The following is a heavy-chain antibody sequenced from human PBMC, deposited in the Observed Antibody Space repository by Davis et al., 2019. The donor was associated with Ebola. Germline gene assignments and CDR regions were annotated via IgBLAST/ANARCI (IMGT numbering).Heavy chain of an antibody. CDR1: GGSISSGGYS. CDR3: ARGGGVGTLDY. V-gene: IGHV4-61*02. Sequence: PSETLSLTCAVSGGSISSGGYSWSWIRQPAGKGLEWIGRIYTSGSTNYNPSLKSRVTMSVDTSKNQFSLKLSSVTAADTAVYYCARGGGVGTLDYWGQGTLVTVSS. CDR2: IYTSGST. D-gene: IGHD2-8*02. J-gene: IGHJ4*02.